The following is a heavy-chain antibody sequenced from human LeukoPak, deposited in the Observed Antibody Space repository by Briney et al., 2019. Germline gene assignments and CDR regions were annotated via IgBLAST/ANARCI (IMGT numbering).Heavy chain of an antibody. CDR3: ARGSGWSGIDY. Sequence: PGGSLRLSCAASGFTFSSYEMNWVRQAPGKGLEWVSYISGSGSTKYYADSVKGRFTISRDNAKNSLYLQMNSLGAEDTAVYYCARGSGWSGIDYWGQGTLVTASS. V-gene: IGHV3-48*03. J-gene: IGHJ4*02. CDR2: ISGSGSTK. D-gene: IGHD6-19*01. CDR1: GFTFSSYE.